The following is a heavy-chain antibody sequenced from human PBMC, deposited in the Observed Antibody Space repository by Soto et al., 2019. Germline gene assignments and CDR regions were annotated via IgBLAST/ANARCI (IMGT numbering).Heavy chain of an antibody. CDR2: INQDGSEK. J-gene: IGHJ4*02. D-gene: IGHD6-13*01. V-gene: IGHV3-7*04. Sequence: GGSLRLSCAASGFTFSYYWMSWVRQAPGKGLEWVANINQDGSEKYYVDSVKGRFTISRDNAKNSLYLQMNSLRAEDTAVYYCARDTAAGIDYWGQGTLVTVSS. CDR1: GFTFSYYW. CDR3: ARDTAAGIDY.